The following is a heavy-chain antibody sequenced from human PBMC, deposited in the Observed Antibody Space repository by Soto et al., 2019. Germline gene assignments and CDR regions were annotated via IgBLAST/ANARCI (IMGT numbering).Heavy chain of an antibody. CDR1: GGSVSSSTYY. D-gene: IGHD3-10*01. CDR3: ARDRGGGSKDSWSVP. V-gene: IGHV4-61*01. CDR2: IYYSGST. J-gene: IGHJ5*02. Sequence: QVQLQESGPGLVKPSETLSLTCTVSGGSVSSSTYYWTWIRQPPGKGLEWIGYIYYSGSTNYNPSLKSRVTTSVDTSKNQFSLKLSSVPAADTAVYYCARDRGGGSKDSWSVPWGQGTLVTVSS.